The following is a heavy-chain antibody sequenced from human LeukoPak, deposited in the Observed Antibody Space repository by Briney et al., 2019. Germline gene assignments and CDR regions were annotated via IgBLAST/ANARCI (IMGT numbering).Heavy chain of an antibody. CDR2: IYPGDSDT. V-gene: IGHV5-51*01. CDR3: ARHSAFPKQLPADY. Sequence: GESLKISCKGSGYSFTSYWIGWVRQMPGKGLEWMGIIYPGDSDTRYSPSFQGQVTISADKSNSTAYLQWSSLEASDTAMYYCARHSAFPKQLPADYWGQGTLVTVSS. D-gene: IGHD6-13*01. J-gene: IGHJ4*02. CDR1: GYSFTSYW.